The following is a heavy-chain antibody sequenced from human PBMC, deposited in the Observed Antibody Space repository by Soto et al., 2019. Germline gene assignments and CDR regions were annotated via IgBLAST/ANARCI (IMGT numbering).Heavy chain of an antibody. Sequence: SVKVSCKASGGTSSSYAISWVRQAPGQGLEWMGGIIPIFGTANYAQKFQGRVTITADESTSTAYMELSSLRSEDTAVYYCARGSDTIFGVVIIPRDYYYGMDVWGQGTTVTVSS. D-gene: IGHD3-3*01. V-gene: IGHV1-69*13. CDR1: GGTSSSYA. CDR2: IIPIFGTA. J-gene: IGHJ6*02. CDR3: ARGSDTIFGVVIIPRDYYYGMDV.